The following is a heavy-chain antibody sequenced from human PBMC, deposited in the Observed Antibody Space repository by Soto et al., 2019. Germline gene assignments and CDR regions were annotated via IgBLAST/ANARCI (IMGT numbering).Heavy chain of an antibody. D-gene: IGHD4-17*01. J-gene: IGHJ4*02. CDR1: GYTFTSYA. V-gene: IGHV1-3*01. Sequence: ASVKVSCKTSGYTFTSYAMHWVRQAPGQRLEWMGWINAGNGNTKYSQKFQGRVTITRDTSASTAYMELSSLRSEDTAVYYCARDDDYGDFHFDYWGQGTLVTVSS. CDR2: INAGNGNT. CDR3: ARDDDYGDFHFDY.